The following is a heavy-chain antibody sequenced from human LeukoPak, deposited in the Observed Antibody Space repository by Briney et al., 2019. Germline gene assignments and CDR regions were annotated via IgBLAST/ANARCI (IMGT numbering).Heavy chain of an antibody. J-gene: IGHJ4*02. Sequence: SETLSLTCAVYGGSFSGYYWSWIRQPPGKGLEWVGEINHSGSTNYNPSLKSRVTISVDTSKNQFSLKLSSVTAADTAVYYCARVKAAAAAGEGRLFDYWGQGTLVTVSS. D-gene: IGHD6-13*01. CDR1: GGSFSGYY. CDR3: ARVKAAAAAGEGRLFDY. V-gene: IGHV4-34*01. CDR2: INHSGST.